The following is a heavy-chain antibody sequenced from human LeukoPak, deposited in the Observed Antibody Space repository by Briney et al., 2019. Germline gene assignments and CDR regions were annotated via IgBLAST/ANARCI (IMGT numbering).Heavy chain of an antibody. CDR1: GGSISSDSNFF. V-gene: IGHV4-39*02. CDR2: IYYSGTT. D-gene: IGHD3-3*01. CDR3: ARVIIVGGRSVFDN. J-gene: IGHJ4*02. Sequence: SETLSLTCTVSGGSISSDSNFFWGWIRQPPGKGLDWIGIIYYSGTTYYNPSLESRVTIFVDTSKNLFSLRPTSVTAADTAVYYCARVIIVGGRSVFDNWGQGTLVTVSS.